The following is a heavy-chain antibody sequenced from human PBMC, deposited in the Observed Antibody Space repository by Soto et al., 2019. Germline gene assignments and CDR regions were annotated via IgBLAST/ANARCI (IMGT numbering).Heavy chain of an antibody. CDR3: AREDLKMTENDY. V-gene: IGHV3-66*01. CDR1: GFTVSSNY. Sequence: HPGGSLRLSCAASGFTVSSNYMSWVRQAPGKGLEWVSVIYSGGSTYYADSVKGRFTISRDNSKNTLYLQMNSLRAEDTAVYYCAREDLKMTENDYWGQGTLVTVSS. CDR2: IYSGGST. J-gene: IGHJ4*02.